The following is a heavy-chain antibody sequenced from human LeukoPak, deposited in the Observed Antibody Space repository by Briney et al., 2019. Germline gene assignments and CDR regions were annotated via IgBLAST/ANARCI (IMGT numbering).Heavy chain of an antibody. J-gene: IGHJ4*02. CDR2: ISSSGSTI. V-gene: IGHV3-48*03. CDR3: ARNYYDSSGFYDY. CDR1: GFTFSSYE. D-gene: IGHD3-22*01. Sequence: GGSLRLSCAASGFTFSSYEMNWVRQAPGKGLEWVSYISSSGSTIYYADSVKGRFTISRDNAKNSLYLQMNSLRAEDTAVYYCARNYYDSSGFYDYWGQGTLVTVSS.